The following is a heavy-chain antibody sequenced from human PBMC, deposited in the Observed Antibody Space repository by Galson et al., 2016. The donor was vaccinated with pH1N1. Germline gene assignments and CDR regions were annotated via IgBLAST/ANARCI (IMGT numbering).Heavy chain of an antibody. V-gene: IGHV4-59*01. J-gene: IGHJ4*02. CDR3: ARERSDWSGFYLDY. CDR1: GDSISSYY. Sequence: ETLSLTCTVSGDSISSYYWNWIRQAPGKGLEWIGYLYHSHHSGTSKYNPSLKSRVIISVDTSKSHFSLNLSSVTAADTAVYYCARERSDWSGFYLDYWGQGALVTVSS. CDR2: LYHSHHSGTS. D-gene: IGHD3-3*01.